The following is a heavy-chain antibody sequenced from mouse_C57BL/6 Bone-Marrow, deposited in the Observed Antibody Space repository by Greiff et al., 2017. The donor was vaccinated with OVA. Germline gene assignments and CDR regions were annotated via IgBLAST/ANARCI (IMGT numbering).Heavy chain of an antibody. D-gene: IGHD1-1*01. J-gene: IGHJ3*01. V-gene: IGHV5-17*01. Sequence: EVQVVESGGGLVKPGGSLKLSCAASGFTFSDYGMHWVRQAPEKGLEWVAYISSGSSTIYYADTVKGRFTISRDNAKNTLFLQMTSLRSEDTAMYYCARDLLRSFAYWGQGTLVTVSA. CDR3: ARDLLRSFAY. CDR2: ISSGSSTI. CDR1: GFTFSDYG.